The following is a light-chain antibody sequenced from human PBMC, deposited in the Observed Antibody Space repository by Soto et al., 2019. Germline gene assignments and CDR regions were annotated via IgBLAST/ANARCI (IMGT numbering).Light chain of an antibody. CDR3: QQRSNWPSLT. V-gene: IGKV3-11*01. Sequence: EIVLTQTPDTLSLSPGERATLSCRASQSVGSYLAWYQHQPVQAPRLLLSDASNRAPGIPARFSGSGSETDFTLTISSLEPEDSAVYYCQQRSNWPSLTFGGGTKVDIK. CDR2: DAS. J-gene: IGKJ4*01. CDR1: QSVGSY.